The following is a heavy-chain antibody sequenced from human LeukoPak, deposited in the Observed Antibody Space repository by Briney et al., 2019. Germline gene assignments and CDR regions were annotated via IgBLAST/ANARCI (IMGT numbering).Heavy chain of an antibody. J-gene: IGHJ4*02. CDR3: ATYRQVLLPFES. CDR1: GFTPSSHW. CDR2: IFPSGGEI. V-gene: IGHV3-23*01. Sequence: PGGSLRLSCAASGFTPSSHWMLWVRQTPGKGLEWVSSIFPSGGEIHYADSVRGRFTISRDNSKSTLSLQMNSLRAEDTAIYYCATYRQVLLPFESWGQGTLVTVSS. D-gene: IGHD2-8*02.